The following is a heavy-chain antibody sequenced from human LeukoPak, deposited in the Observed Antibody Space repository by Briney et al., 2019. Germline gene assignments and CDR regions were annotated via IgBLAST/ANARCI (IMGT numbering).Heavy chain of an antibody. Sequence: PGGSLRLSCATSGFTFSRHWMSWVRQAPGRGLEWVANINLDGREKYYVDSVKGRFTISRDNAQNSLYLQMNSLRGEETAVYYCARDDWGPGDYWGQGTLVTVSS. CDR3: ARDDWGPGDY. D-gene: IGHD3-9*01. V-gene: IGHV3-7*01. J-gene: IGHJ4*02. CDR1: GFTFSRHW. CDR2: INLDGREK.